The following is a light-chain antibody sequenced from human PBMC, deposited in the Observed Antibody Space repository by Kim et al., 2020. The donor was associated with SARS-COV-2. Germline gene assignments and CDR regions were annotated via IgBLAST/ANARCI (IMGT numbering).Light chain of an antibody. CDR2: GAS. CDR1: QNIGNK. CDR3: QQYSAWPPIT. V-gene: IGKV3D-15*01. J-gene: IGKJ5*01. Sequence: IVMTQSPATLSVFPGERATLSCRASQNIGNKLAWYQQKPGQAPRLFLYGASSRASDIPARFSGSGSGTDFTLTISSLQSEDFAVYYCQQYSAWPPITFGQGTRLEIK.